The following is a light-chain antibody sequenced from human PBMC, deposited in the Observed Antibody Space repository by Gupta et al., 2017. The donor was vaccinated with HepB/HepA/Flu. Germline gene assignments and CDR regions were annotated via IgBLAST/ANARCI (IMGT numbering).Light chain of an antibody. CDR3: QQYYSTPPA. CDR1: QSVLYSSNNKNY. J-gene: IGKJ4*01. Sequence: DIVMTQSPDSLAVSLGERADINCKSSQSVLYSSNNKNYLAWYQHKPGQPPKLLIYWASTRESGVPDRFSGSGSGTDFTLTISSLQAEDVAVYYCQQYYSTPPAFGGGTKVEIK. V-gene: IGKV4-1*01. CDR2: WAS.